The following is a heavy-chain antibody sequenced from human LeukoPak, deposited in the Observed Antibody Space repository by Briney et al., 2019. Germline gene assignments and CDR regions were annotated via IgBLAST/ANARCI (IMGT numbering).Heavy chain of an antibody. CDR3: ASLPYSRSPLFDL. CDR1: SASITNYY. J-gene: IGHJ4*02. Sequence: SETLSLTCTVSSASITNYYWSWIRQPPGKGLEWIGYIYYTGSTNYNPSLKGRVTMSIDTSKNHFSLKLSSVTAADTAVYYCASLPYSRSPLFDLWGQGTLVTVSS. CDR2: IYYTGST. V-gene: IGHV4-59*01. D-gene: IGHD6-6*01.